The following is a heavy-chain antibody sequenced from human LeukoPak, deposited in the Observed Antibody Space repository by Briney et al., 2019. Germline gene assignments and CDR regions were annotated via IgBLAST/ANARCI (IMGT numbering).Heavy chain of an antibody. CDR1: ALPPIPAR. CDR3: AIECDYGTTTQMPCD. Sequence: PGGSLTLSYPATALPPIPARVSGVRQAPGKGLEWVSSISDGGWTAYTDSVKGRFFISRETATNTLYPQMNSLRVEDTAVYYCAIECDYGTTTQMPCDWPQGTLVTVSS. D-gene: IGHD4-17*01. CDR2: ISDGGWT. J-gene: IGHJ4*02. V-gene: IGHV3-23*01.